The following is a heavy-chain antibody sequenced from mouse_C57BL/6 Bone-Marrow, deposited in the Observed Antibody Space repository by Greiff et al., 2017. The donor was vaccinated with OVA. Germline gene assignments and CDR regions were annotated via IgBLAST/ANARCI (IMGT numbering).Heavy chain of an antibody. V-gene: IGHV7-3*01. Sequence: EVQGVESGGGLVQPGGSLSLSCAASGFTFTDYYMSWVRQPPGKALEWLGFIRNKANGYTTEYSASVKGRFTISRDNSQSILYLQMNALRAEDSATYYCARYEVVSYYYGAMDYWGQGTSVTVSS. J-gene: IGHJ4*01. CDR2: IRNKANGYTT. D-gene: IGHD1-1*01. CDR1: GFTFTDYY. CDR3: ARYEVVSYYYGAMDY.